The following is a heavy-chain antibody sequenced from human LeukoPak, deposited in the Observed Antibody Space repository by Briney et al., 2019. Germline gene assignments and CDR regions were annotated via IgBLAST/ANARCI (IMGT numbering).Heavy chain of an antibody. CDR1: GFTFISYS. V-gene: IGHV3-23*01. Sequence: WGSLRLSCSVSGFTFISYSMTWVRQGPGKGLECLSSISGNGDNTYYADSVKGRFTISRDNSKDTLYLQMNSLRAEDTAVYYCAKDPSYATLLDYWGQGTLVTVSS. CDR3: AKDPSYATLLDY. J-gene: IGHJ4*02. CDR2: ISGNGDNT. D-gene: IGHD2-8*01.